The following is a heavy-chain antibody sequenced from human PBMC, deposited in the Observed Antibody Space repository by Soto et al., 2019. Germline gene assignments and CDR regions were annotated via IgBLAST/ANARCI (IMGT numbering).Heavy chain of an antibody. V-gene: IGHV1-8*01. CDR3: ARMATSGTLNSFDP. CDR1: GYTFGNND. J-gene: IGHJ5*02. CDR2: MKPNSGNT. Sequence: ASVKVSCKASGYTFGNNDISWVRQATGQGLEWMGWMKPNSGNTGYAQKFQGRVSMTRNTSITTAYLELSSLRSDDTAIYYCARMATSGTLNSFDPWGQGTLVTVSS.